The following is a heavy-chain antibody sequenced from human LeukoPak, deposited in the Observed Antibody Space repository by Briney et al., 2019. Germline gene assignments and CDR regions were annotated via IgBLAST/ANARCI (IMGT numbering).Heavy chain of an antibody. CDR1: GFTFSSYA. J-gene: IGHJ4*02. V-gene: IGHV3-23*01. CDR3: AKRAPYYFDY. Sequence: WGSLRLSCAASGFTFSSYAMSWVRQAPGKGLEWVATFSGTSDNTYYPGSVKGRFSISRDNSKNTLFLQMNSLRAEDTAVYFCAKRAPYYFDYWGQGTLVTVSS. CDR2: FSGTSDNT.